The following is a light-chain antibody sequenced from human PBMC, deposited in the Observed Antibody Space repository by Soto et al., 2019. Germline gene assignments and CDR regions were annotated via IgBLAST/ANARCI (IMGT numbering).Light chain of an antibody. CDR3: QHYKDWPT. CDR2: GAS. Sequence: EIVMTQSPATLSVSPGERVTLSCRASQTISSNLAWYQQKPGQAPRLLIFGASTRAADIPDRFTGSGFGTEFPLTISSLQSGDCAVYFCQHYKDWPTFGQGTRVEVK. CDR1: QTISSN. J-gene: IGKJ1*01. V-gene: IGKV3-15*01.